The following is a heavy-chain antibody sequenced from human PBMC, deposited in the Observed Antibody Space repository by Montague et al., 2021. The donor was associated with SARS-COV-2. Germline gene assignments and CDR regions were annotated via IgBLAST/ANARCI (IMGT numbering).Heavy chain of an antibody. J-gene: IGHJ5*01. CDR3: ARARGSHYMSWFDS. D-gene: IGHD3-10*01. CDR2: IRATAHT. Sequence: SETLSLTCTVTGTSIRPDIYCWSWLRPPAGKELEWIGNIRATAHTDYTSSLESRVFMSVDTSTNQFSLSLTSVTAADTAVYYCARARGSHYMSWFDSWGQGTLVIVSS. CDR1: GTSIRPDIYC. V-gene: IGHV4-61*10.